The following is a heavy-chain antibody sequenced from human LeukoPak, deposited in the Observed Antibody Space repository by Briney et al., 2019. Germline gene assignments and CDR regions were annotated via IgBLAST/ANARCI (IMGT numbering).Heavy chain of an antibody. CDR2: ISSSSSYI. J-gene: IGHJ4*02. D-gene: IGHD3-16*02. V-gene: IGHV3-21*01. Sequence: PGGSLRLSCAASGFTFSSYSMNWVRQAPGKGLEWVSSISSSSSYIYYADSVKGRFTISRDNAKNSLYLQMNSPRAEDTAVYYCARGARGKPVGGAIDYWGQGTLVTVSS. CDR1: GFTFSSYS. CDR3: ARGARGKPVGGAIDY.